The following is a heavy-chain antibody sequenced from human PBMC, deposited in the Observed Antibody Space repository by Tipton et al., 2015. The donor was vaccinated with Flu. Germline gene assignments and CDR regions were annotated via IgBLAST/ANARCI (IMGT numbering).Heavy chain of an antibody. CDR2: GYYTGIT. CDR1: GGSMTDAY. Sequence: LSCTVSGGSMTDAYWSWIRQPSGGGLEWLGYGYYTGITFYNPSLKSRVSIFLDISKNLFSLKMTSLSAADTATYYCARVHGDSGTLRFDPWGQGVLVTVSS. D-gene: IGHD3-10*01. J-gene: IGHJ5*02. V-gene: IGHV4-30-4*01. CDR3: ARVHGDSGTLRFDP.